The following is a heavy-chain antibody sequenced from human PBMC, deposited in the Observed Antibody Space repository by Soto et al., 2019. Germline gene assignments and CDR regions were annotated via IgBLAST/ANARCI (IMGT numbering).Heavy chain of an antibody. CDR2: IYPGDSDT. CDR1: GYSFTSYW. J-gene: IGHJ6*02. CDR3: ARAMGRGKNYYGVDV. Sequence: GESLKISCKGSGYSFTSYWIGWVRQMPGKGLEWMGIIYPGDSDTRYSPSFQGQVTISADKSISTAYLQWSSLKASDTAMYYCARAMGRGKNYYGVDVWGQGTTVPVSS. V-gene: IGHV5-51*01. D-gene: IGHD3-10*01.